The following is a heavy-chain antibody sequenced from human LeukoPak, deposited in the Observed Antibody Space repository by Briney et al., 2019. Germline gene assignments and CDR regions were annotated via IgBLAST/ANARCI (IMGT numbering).Heavy chain of an antibody. D-gene: IGHD3-16*01. CDR1: GGSISSYY. CDR3: ARALRTLFDY. V-gene: IGHV4-59*01. CDR2: IYYSGST. J-gene: IGHJ4*02. Sequence: PSETLSLTCTVSGGSISSYYWSWIRQPPGKGLEWIGYIYYSGSTNYNPSLKSRVTISVDTSKNQFSLKLSSVTAADTAVYYCARALRTLFDYWGQGTLVTVSS.